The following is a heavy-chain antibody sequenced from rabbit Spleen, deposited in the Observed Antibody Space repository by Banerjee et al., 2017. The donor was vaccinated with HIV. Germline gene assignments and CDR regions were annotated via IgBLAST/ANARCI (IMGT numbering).Heavy chain of an antibody. CDR3: APYVDYDGDFNL. Sequence: QEQLEESGGDLVKPEGSLTLTCTASGFTISSSYYMCWVRQAPGKGLELIACIYGGSSGSTWYASWAEGRFTISKTSSTTVTLQMTSLTAADTATYFCAPYVDYDGDFNLWGPGTLVTVS. J-gene: IGHJ4*01. D-gene: IGHD2-1*01. V-gene: IGHV1S45*01. CDR2: IYGGSSGST. CDR1: GFTISSSYY.